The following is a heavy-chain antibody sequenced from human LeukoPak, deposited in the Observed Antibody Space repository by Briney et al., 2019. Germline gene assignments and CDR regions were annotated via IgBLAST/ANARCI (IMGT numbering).Heavy chain of an antibody. CDR1: GVSVSSSY. CDR2: IYSGGSGGST. V-gene: IGHV3-53*01. CDR3: ARIAAAGPFDY. J-gene: IGHJ4*02. Sequence: PGGSLRLSSSASGVSVSSSYMIWVRRAPGKGLEWGSVIYSGGSGGSTSYAAFVKGRFTISRDNSKYTHFLQMNILRDDETAEYYCARIAAAGPFDYWGQGTLVTVSS. D-gene: IGHD6-13*01.